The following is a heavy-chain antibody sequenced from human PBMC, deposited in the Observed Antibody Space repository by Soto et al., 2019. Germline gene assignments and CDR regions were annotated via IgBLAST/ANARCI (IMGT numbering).Heavy chain of an antibody. CDR1: GYTFTSYG. J-gene: IGHJ6*03. D-gene: IGHD2-8*01. Sequence: ASVKVSCKASGYTFTSYGISWVRQAPGQGLEWMGWISAYNGNTNYAQKLQGRVTMTTDTSTSTAYMELRSLRSDDTAVYYRARGGTNGVSQDYYYYMDVWGKGTTVTVSS. CDR2: ISAYNGNT. V-gene: IGHV1-18*01. CDR3: ARGGTNGVSQDYYYYMDV.